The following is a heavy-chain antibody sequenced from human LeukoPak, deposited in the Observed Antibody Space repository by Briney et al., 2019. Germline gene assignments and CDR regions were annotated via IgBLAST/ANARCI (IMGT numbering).Heavy chain of an antibody. CDR3: ARVLSGSGSLYYYYYYMDV. J-gene: IGHJ6*03. D-gene: IGHD3-10*01. CDR1: GITVRSNY. CDR2: IYSGGRT. Sequence: GGSLRLSCAASGITVRSNYMSWVRQAPGKGLEWVSVIYSGGRTHYAASVKGRFTISRDNSKNTLYLQMNSLRAEDTAVYYCARVLSGSGSLYYYYYYMDVWGKGTTVTISS. V-gene: IGHV3-66*01.